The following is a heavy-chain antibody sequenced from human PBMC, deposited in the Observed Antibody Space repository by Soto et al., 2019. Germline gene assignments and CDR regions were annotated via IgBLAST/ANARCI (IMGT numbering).Heavy chain of an antibody. CDR2: IYYSGST. CDR3: ARDGEQLVFENYYYGMDV. D-gene: IGHD6-6*01. Sequence: SETLSLTCTVSGGSISSSSYYWGWIRQPPGKGLEWIGSIYYSGSTYCNPSLKSRVTISVDTSKNQFSLKLSSVTAADTAVYYCARDGEQLVFENYYYGMDVWGQGTTVTVSS. J-gene: IGHJ6*02. V-gene: IGHV4-39*02. CDR1: GGSISSSSYY.